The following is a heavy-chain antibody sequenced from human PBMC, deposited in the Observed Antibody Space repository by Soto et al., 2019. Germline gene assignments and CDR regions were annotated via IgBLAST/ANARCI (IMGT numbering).Heavy chain of an antibody. CDR3: VSPGMARYLAY. D-gene: IGHD2-8*01. V-gene: IGHV3-30-3*01. J-gene: IGHJ4*02. CDR2: ISHDGVNK. CDR1: GFIFSTSA. Sequence: QVQLVESGGGVVHPGRSLRLSCAASGFIFSTSAMHWVRQAPGKGLEWLALISHDGVNKFYADTVKGRFSISRDNHRNTLYLRVDSLRPEDTAVYFCVSPGMARYLAYWGQGTLVTVSS.